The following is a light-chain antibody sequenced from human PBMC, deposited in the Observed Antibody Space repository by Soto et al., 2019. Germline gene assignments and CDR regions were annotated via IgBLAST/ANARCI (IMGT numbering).Light chain of an antibody. J-gene: IGKJ1*01. CDR1: QSVSSSY. V-gene: IGKV3-20*01. CDR2: GAS. Sequence: EIVLTHSPGTLSLSPVERATLSCRASQSVSSSYLAWYQQKPGQAPRLLIYGASSRATGIPDRFSGSGAGTDCTLTISRLEPEDFAVYYCQQYGSSPRTFGQGTTVDIK. CDR3: QQYGSSPRT.